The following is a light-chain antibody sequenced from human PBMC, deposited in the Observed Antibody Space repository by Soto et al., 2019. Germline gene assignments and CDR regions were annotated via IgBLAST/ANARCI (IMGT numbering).Light chain of an antibody. V-gene: IGKV3D-20*02. Sequence: VLTQSPGTLSLSPGERDTLSYRASQSVSNNYLARYQQKPGQAPRLLIYGASNRDTGIPARFSGSGSGTDFTLTISSIEPEDFEVYYCQQRSDWPRTFGQGTKV. J-gene: IGKJ2*01. CDR2: GAS. CDR3: QQRSDWPRT. CDR1: QSVSNNY.